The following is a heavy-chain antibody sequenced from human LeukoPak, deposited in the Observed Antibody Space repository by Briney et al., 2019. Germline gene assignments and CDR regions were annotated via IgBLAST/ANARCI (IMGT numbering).Heavy chain of an antibody. CDR3: ARGYCSGGSCYSFGGY. CDR1: GYIFTSFW. V-gene: IGHV5-51*01. CDR2: IYPGDSDT. D-gene: IGHD2-15*01. Sequence: GESLKISCKGSGYIFTSFWIGWVRQMPGKGLEWMGIIYPGDSDTRYSPSFQGQVTISADKSISTAYLQWSSLKASDTVMYYCARGYCSGGSCYSFGGYWGQGTLVTVSS. J-gene: IGHJ4*02.